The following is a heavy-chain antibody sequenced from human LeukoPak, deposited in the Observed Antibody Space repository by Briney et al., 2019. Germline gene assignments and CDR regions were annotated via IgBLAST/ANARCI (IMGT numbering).Heavy chain of an antibody. Sequence: PGRSLRLSCAASQFSFSNYGMHWVRQAPGKGLEWVAVIWYDGSDRYYADSVKGRFTISRDNSKSTLYLQMNSLGAEDTAVYYCATEGFVVAAAGHIGYFHHWGQGTLVTVSS. CDR2: IWYDGSDR. J-gene: IGHJ1*01. CDR3: ATEGFVVAAAGHIGYFHH. D-gene: IGHD6-13*01. CDR1: QFSFSNYG. V-gene: IGHV3-33*01.